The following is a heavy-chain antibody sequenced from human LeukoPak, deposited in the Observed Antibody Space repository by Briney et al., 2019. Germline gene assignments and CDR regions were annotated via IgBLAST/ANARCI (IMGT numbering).Heavy chain of an antibody. Sequence: PGGSLRLSCAASGFTFDDYAMHWVRQAPGKGLEWVSGISWNSGTIDYADSVKGRFTISRDNGKNSLYLQMNGLRPEDTALYYCAPTWGSIRTPGSIYFERWGQGTLVIVSS. CDR1: GFTFDDYA. V-gene: IGHV3-9*01. CDR3: APTWGSIRTPGSIYFER. J-gene: IGHJ1*01. CDR2: ISWNSGTI. D-gene: IGHD2/OR15-2a*01.